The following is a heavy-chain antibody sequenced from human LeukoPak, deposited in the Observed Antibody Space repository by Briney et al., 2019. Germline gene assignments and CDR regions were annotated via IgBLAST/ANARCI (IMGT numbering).Heavy chain of an antibody. CDR1: GYTFTGYY. Sequence: ASVKVSCKATGYTFTGYYMHWVRQAPGQWLEWMGRINPNSGDTNYAQKFQGRVTMTRDTSITTAYMELNRLRSDDTAVYYCARDFASSWPFDYWGQGTLVTVSS. CDR2: INPNSGDT. V-gene: IGHV1-2*06. D-gene: IGHD6-13*01. CDR3: ARDFASSWPFDY. J-gene: IGHJ4*02.